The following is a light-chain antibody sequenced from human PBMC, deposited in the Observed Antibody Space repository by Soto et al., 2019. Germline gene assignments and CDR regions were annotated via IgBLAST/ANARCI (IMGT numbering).Light chain of an antibody. Sequence: DIQMTQSPSTLSASVGERATITCRASQSISSWLAWYQQKPGKAPKLLIYKASSLESGVPSRFSGSGSGTEFTLTISSLQPDDFATYYCQQFKSYPLTFGGGTKVDIK. CDR2: KAS. V-gene: IGKV1-5*03. CDR3: QQFKSYPLT. J-gene: IGKJ4*01. CDR1: QSISSW.